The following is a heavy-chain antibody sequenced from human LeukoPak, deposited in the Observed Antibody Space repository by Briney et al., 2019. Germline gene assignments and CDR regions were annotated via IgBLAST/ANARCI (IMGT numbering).Heavy chain of an antibody. D-gene: IGHD2-2*01. CDR1: GGSISSYY. CDR3: ARDSMLWAGLGGFDY. J-gene: IGHJ4*02. V-gene: IGHV4-59*12. Sequence: SETLFLTCTVSGGSISSYYWSWIRQPPGKGLEWIGYIYYSGSTYYNPSLKSRVTISVDTSKNQFSLKLSSVTAADTAVYYCARDSMLWAGLGGFDYWGQGTLVTVSS. CDR2: IYYSGST.